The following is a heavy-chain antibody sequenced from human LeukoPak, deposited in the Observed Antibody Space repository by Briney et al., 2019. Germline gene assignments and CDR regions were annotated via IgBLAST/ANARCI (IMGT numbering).Heavy chain of an antibody. V-gene: IGHV3-7*03. CDR1: GFTFSNAW. J-gene: IGHJ4*02. CDR2: IKPDGSDK. CDR3: ARGLFAGGWYPDYFDY. Sequence: GGSLRLSCAASGFTFSNAWMSWVRQAPGKGLEWVANIKPDGSDKYYVDSMEGRFTISRDNAKNSLYLQMNSLRAEDTAVYYCARGLFAGGWYPDYFDYWGQGTLVTVSS. D-gene: IGHD6-19*01.